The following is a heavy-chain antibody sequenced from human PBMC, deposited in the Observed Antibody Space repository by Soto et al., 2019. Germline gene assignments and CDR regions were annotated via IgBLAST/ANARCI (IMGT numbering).Heavy chain of an antibody. V-gene: IGHV3-48*01. CDR1: GFTLTTYS. D-gene: IGHD5-12*01. CDR2: ISARSGGTI. J-gene: IGHJ4*02. Sequence: GGSLRLSCAVSGFTLTTYSMNWVRQAPGKGLEWVSYISARSGGTIFYAESVRGRFTISRDNAKNSLYLQMNSLRAEDTAVYYCARDGYNIFDYWGQGTLVTVSS. CDR3: ARDGYNIFDY.